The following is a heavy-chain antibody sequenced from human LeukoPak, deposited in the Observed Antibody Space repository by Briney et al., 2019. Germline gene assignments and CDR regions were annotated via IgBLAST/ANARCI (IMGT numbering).Heavy chain of an antibody. CDR1: GGSISSYY. V-gene: IGHV4-59*01. Sequence: SETLSLTCTVSGGSISSYYWSWIRQPPGKGLEWIGYIYYSGSTNYNPSLKSRVTISVDTSKNQFSLKLSSVTAADTAVYYCAREGCSSTSCYGSWFDPWGQGTLVTVSS. CDR2: IYYSGST. D-gene: IGHD2-2*01. CDR3: AREGCSSTSCYGSWFDP. J-gene: IGHJ5*02.